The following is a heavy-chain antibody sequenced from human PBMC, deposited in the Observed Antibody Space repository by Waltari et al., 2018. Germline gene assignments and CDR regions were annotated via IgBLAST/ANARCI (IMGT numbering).Heavy chain of an antibody. CDR2: ITSSSTHI. D-gene: IGHD6-19*01. J-gene: IGHJ4*02. CDR1: GFTFSSWG. Sequence: QLVESGGGLVKPGGSLRLSCSASGFTFSSWGMNWVRQAPGKGLEWIASITSSSTHIFDADAVKGRFTISRDDAKDSLYLQVDSLRVDDTGVYYCTRDVYGSGGDYFEPWGQGTLVTVSS. CDR3: TRDVYGSGGDYFEP. V-gene: IGHV3-21*02.